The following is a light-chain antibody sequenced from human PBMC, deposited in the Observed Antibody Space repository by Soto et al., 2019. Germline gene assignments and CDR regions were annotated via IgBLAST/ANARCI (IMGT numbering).Light chain of an antibody. V-gene: IGLV2-14*01. CDR2: AVS. CDR1: SDDIGAYDY. Sequence: QSVLAQPPSVSASPGQSISISCTGTSDDIGAYDYVSWYQQHPGKAPKLILYAVSNRPSGVSTRFSGSKSGNTASLTISGVQADDEADYYRSSYRSSDTLEVFGTGTKVTVL. CDR3: SSYRSSDTLEV. J-gene: IGLJ1*01.